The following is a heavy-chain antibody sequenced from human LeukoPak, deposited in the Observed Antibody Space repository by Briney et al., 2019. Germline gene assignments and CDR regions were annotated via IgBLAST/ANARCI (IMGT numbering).Heavy chain of an antibody. CDR3: ANPDSSGFYLSIRFDF. Sequence: GGSLRLSCTTSGFTFSSYAMSWVRQAPGKGLEWVSTMTGSGDFTYYADSVKGRFTISRDNSKNTLYLHMSSLRAEDTAIYYCANPDSSGFYLSIRFDFWGQGTLVTVSS. CDR1: GFTFSSYA. CDR2: MTGSGDFT. V-gene: IGHV3-23*01. D-gene: IGHD3-22*01. J-gene: IGHJ4*02.